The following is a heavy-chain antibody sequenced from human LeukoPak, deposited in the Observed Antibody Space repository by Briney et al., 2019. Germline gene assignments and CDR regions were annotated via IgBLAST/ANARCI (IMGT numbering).Heavy chain of an antibody. V-gene: IGHV4-61*01. CDR3: ARDGDPAAAGTFDY. J-gene: IGHJ4*02. CDR2: IYYSGST. Sequence: KASETLSLTCAVYGGSVSSGSYYWSWIRQPPGKGLEWIGYIYYSGSTNYNPSLKSRVTISVDTSKNQFSLKLSSVTAADTAVYYCARDGDPAAAGTFDYWGQGTLVTVSS. CDR1: GGSVSSGSYY. D-gene: IGHD6-13*01.